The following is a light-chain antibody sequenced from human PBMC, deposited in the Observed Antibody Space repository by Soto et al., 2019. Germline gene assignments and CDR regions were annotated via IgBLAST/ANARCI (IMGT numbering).Light chain of an antibody. CDR3: QQYFSSLSYT. CDR2: WAS. J-gene: IGKJ2*01. Sequence: DIVMTQSPDSLAVSLGERATINCKSRQSVLSSSNNKNYLAWYQQKPGQPPRLLIYWASTRESGVPDRFSGSGSGTDFTRTISSLQAEDVAVYYCQQYFSSLSYTFGQGTTLEIK. V-gene: IGKV4-1*01. CDR1: QSVLSSSNNKNY.